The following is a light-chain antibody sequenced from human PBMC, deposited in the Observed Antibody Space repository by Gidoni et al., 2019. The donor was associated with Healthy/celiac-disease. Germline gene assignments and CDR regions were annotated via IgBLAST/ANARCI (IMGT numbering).Light chain of an antibody. V-gene: IGKV1-39*01. J-gene: IGKJ5*01. CDR2: AAS. Sequence: DIQMTPSPSYLSASVGDRVTITCRASQSISSYLNWYQQKPGKAPKLLIYAASRLPSGVPSRFSGSGSGTDFTLTISSLQPEDFATYYCQQSYSTPRITFGQGTRLEIK. CDR3: QQSYSTPRIT. CDR1: QSISSY.